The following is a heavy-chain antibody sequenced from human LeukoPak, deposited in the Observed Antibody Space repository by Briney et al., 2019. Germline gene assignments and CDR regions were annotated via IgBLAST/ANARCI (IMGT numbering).Heavy chain of an antibody. D-gene: IGHD6-25*01. CDR1: ESAKSTFL. CDR2: IDSISTNL. CDR3: AGGGSALYPHSGRLGPDH. V-gene: IGHV3-21*05. J-gene: IGHJ4*01. Sequence: SESAKSTFLINAFSKAPGQRLHWNTLIDSISTNLFYKDSVKGRFTISRDNAANSLYLQMNSLRAEDTAVYFCAGGGSALYPHSGRLGPDHWGRGTLVTVSS.